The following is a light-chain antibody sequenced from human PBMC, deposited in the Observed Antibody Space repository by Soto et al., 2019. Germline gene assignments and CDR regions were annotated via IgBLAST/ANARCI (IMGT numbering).Light chain of an antibody. CDR1: DSNIGNNS. Sequence: QSVLTQPPSVSAAPGQKVTISCSGSDSNIGNNSVSWYQQLPGTAPKFLIYDNSERPSGIPDRFSASKSGTSATLGITGLQTGDEADYYCGPWDSALSVVLFGGGTKLTVL. J-gene: IGLJ2*01. CDR2: DNS. CDR3: GPWDSALSVVL. V-gene: IGLV1-51*01.